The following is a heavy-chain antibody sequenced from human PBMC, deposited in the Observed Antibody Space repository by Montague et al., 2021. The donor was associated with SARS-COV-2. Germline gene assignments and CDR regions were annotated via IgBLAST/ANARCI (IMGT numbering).Heavy chain of an antibody. V-gene: IGHV3-23*01. J-gene: IGHJ4*02. CDR3: AKNFPGQFYFDA. CDR2: ISSGGNK. D-gene: IGHD2/OR15-2a*01. Sequence: SLRLSCAASGFTFSTYAMNWVRQAPGKGLEWVSGISSGGNKHHADSVKGRFTISRDDSRNTLYLQMHSLRAEDTAMYYCAKNFPGQFYFDAWGQGTLVAVSS. CDR1: GFTFSTYA.